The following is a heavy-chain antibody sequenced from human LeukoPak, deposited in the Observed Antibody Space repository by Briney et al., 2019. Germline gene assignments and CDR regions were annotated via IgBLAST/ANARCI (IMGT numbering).Heavy chain of an antibody. CDR2: IRDDGRNK. CDR3: AVDSAWAFDH. CDR1: GFTFDDYG. Sequence: PGGSLRLSCAASGFTFDDYGMQWVRQSPDKGLEWMAFIRDDGRNKHYADSVKGRFTISRDNSENTLYLQMDSLRAEDTALYYCAVDSAWAFDHWGQGALVTVSS. J-gene: IGHJ4*02. D-gene: IGHD6-19*01. V-gene: IGHV3-30*02.